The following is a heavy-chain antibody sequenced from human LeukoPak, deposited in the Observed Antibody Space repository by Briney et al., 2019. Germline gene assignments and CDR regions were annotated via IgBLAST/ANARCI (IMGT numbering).Heavy chain of an antibody. CDR2: IIPIFGIA. CDR3: ASGYYYDSSGPVDY. D-gene: IGHD3-22*01. J-gene: IGHJ4*02. CDR1: GGTLSSYA. Sequence: SVKVSCKASGGTLSSYAISGVRQAPAQGLEWMGRIIPIFGIANYAQKFQGRVTITADKSTSTAYMELSSLRSEDTAVYYCASGYYYDSSGPVDYWGQGTLVTVSS. V-gene: IGHV1-69*04.